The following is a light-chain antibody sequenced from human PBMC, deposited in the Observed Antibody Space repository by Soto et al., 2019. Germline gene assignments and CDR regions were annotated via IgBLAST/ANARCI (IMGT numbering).Light chain of an antibody. CDR3: QQSYTRPTT. CDR1: QSIGKH. Sequence: DIQMTQSPSFLSASVGDRVTITCRASQSIGKHLNWYQQKPGKAPKFLIYGASTLQSGVPSRFTGSGSGTDFTLTVNILQAEDFATYYCQQSYTRPTTFGQGTRLEI. CDR2: GAS. J-gene: IGKJ5*01. V-gene: IGKV1-39*01.